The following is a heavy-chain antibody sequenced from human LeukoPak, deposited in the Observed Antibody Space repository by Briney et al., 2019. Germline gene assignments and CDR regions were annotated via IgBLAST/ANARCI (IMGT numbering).Heavy chain of an antibody. D-gene: IGHD3-9*01. Sequence: ASVKVSCKASGYTFTSYGISWVRQAPGQGLEWMGWISAYNGNTNYAQKLQGRVTMTTDTSTSTAYMELRSLRSDDTAVYYCARDDDILTGYYNGMDVWGKGTTVTVSS. CDR1: GYTFTSYG. J-gene: IGHJ6*04. CDR2: ISAYNGNT. CDR3: ARDDDILTGYYNGMDV. V-gene: IGHV1-18*04.